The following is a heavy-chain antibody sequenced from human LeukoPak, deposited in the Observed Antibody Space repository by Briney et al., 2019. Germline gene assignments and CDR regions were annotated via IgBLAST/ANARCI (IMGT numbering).Heavy chain of an antibody. CDR3: AREGKYYDFWGHYMDV. CDR1: GYTFTGYY. J-gene: IGHJ6*03. D-gene: IGHD3-3*01. V-gene: IGHV1-2*02. Sequence: GASVKVSCKASGYTFTGYYMHWVRQAPGQGLEWMGWINPNSGGTNYAQKFQGRVTMTRDTSISTGYMELSRLRSDDTAVYYCAREGKYYDFWGHYMDVWGKGTTVTVSS. CDR2: INPNSGGT.